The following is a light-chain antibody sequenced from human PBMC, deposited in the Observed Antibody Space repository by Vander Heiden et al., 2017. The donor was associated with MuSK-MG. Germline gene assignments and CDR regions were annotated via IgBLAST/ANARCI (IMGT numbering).Light chain of an antibody. CDR2: EVT. CDR3: CSYAGSVTYV. J-gene: IGLJ1*01. CDR1: SSDVGNYNL. V-gene: IGLV2-23*02. Sequence: QSALTQPASVSGSPGQSITISCTGTSSDVGNYNLVSWYQQDPGKAPKLLLYEVTKRPSGVSSRSSGSKSGNTASLTISGLQAEDEADYYCCSYAGSVTYVFGPGTKVTVL.